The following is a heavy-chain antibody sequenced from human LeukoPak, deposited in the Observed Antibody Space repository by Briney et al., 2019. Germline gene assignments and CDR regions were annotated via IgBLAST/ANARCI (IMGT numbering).Heavy chain of an antibody. Sequence: GGSLRLSCGASGFIFISYGMHWVRQAPGKGLEGVGVISDDGRNKKYADSVKGRFTISRDNSKDTLYLQMNSLRDEDTAVYYCAKRPSDYGDYVTYFDYWGQGTLVAVSS. J-gene: IGHJ4*02. CDR2: ISDDGRNK. V-gene: IGHV3-30*18. CDR1: GFIFISYG. D-gene: IGHD4-17*01. CDR3: AKRPSDYGDYVTYFDY.